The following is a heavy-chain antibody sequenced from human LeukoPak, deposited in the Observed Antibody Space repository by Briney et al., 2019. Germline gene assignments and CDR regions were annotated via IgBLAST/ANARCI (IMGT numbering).Heavy chain of an antibody. V-gene: IGHV3-9*01. Sequence: AGGSLRLSCAASGFTFADYAMHWVRHAPGKGLGWVSGISWNSGSIVYADSVKGRFTISRDNAKNSLYLQMNSLRAEDTALYYCAKDISRSSGWYNWFDPWGQGTLVTVAS. CDR3: AKDISRSSGWYNWFDP. CDR1: GFTFADYA. CDR2: ISWNSGSI. J-gene: IGHJ5*02. D-gene: IGHD6-19*01.